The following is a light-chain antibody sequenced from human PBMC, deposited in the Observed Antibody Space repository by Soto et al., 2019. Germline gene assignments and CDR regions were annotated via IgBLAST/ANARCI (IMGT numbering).Light chain of an antibody. CDR3: AAWGDSLNGVV. V-gene: IGLV1-44*01. J-gene: IGLJ2*01. CDR1: SSNIGSNV. CDR2: HNN. Sequence: QSVLTQPPSASGTPGQRVTISCSGSSSNIGSNVVNWYQQLPGTAPKLLIYHNNQRPSGVPDRFSVSKSGTSASLAISGLQSEDEADYYCAAWGDSLNGVVFGGGTKVTVL.